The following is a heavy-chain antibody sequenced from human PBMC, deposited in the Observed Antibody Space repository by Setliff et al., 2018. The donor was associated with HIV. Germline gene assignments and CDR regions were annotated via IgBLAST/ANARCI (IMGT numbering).Heavy chain of an antibody. CDR1: GFTSSRYT. D-gene: IGHD1-26*01. CDR3: AAVFTGEPGRSLDY. V-gene: IGHV3-21*01. Sequence: GGSLRLSCQASGFTSSRYTMNWVRQAPGKGLEWVSSISSSGSYIHYADSLKGRFTISRDNAKNSQYLLMSDLRAEDTAVYYCAAVFTGEPGRSLDYWGQGTPVTVSS. J-gene: IGHJ4*02. CDR2: ISSSGSYI.